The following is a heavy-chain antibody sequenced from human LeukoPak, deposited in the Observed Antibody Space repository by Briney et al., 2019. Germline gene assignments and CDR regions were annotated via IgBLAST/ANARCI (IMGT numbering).Heavy chain of an antibody. Sequence: GGSLRLSCATSGFTFRSYWMHWVRQAPGKGLVWVSRINSDESSTSYADSVKGRFTISRDNAKNTLYLQMNSLRAEDTAVYYCARAGVVGATLFDYWGQGTLVTVSS. CDR2: INSDESST. D-gene: IGHD5-12*01. V-gene: IGHV3-74*01. CDR1: GFTFRSYW. J-gene: IGHJ4*02. CDR3: ARAGVVGATLFDY.